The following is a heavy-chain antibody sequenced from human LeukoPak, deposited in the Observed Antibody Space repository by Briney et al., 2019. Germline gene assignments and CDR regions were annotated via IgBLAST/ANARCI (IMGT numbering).Heavy chain of an antibody. CDR1: GYTFTSYG. V-gene: IGHV1-18*01. J-gene: IGHJ4*02. CDR3: ASSWLRRGSWLADYFDY. CDR2: ISAYNGNT. D-gene: IGHD5-12*01. Sequence: GASVKVSCKASGYTFTSYGISWVRQAPGQGLEWMGWISAYNGNTNYAQKLQGRVTMTTDTSTSTAYMELRSLRSDDTAVYYCASSWLRRGSWLADYFDYWGQGTLVTVSS.